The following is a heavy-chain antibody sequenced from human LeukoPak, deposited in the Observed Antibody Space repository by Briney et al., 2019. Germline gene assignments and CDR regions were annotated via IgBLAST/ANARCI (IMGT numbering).Heavy chain of an antibody. V-gene: IGHV4-59*01. CDR2: IYYGGQI. CDR3: ARDRSPRGFDS. Sequence: SETLSLTCTISGASISDDYWSWIRQPPGKGLEWIGYIYYGGQINYNPSLKSRVTLSHGTSTTQFSLQLTSVTAADTAVYYCARDRSPRGFDSWGQGTLVTASS. CDR1: GASISDDY. J-gene: IGHJ5*01.